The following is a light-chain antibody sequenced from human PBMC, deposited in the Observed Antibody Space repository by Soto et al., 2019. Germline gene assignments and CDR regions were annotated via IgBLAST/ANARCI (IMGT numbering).Light chain of an antibody. CDR2: KAS. Sequence: DIQMTQSPSTLSVSIGDRVTITCRASQSINSWLAWYQQKPGKAPKLLIYKASNLESGVPSRFSRSGSGTEFTLTISSLQPDDYATYYCQQYNDYFTFGGGTKVDIK. CDR1: QSINSW. CDR3: QQYNDYFT. V-gene: IGKV1-5*03. J-gene: IGKJ4*01.